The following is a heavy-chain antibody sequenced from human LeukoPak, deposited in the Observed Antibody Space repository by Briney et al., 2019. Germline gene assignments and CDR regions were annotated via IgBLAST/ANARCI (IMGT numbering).Heavy chain of an antibody. Sequence: PGGSLRLSCAASGFTFSTYSMNWIRQPPGKGLEWIGEINHSGSTNYNPSLKSRVTTSVDTSKNQFSLKLSSVTAADTAVYYCARGRYYYSSGSYPRYYYYYYMDVWGKGTTVTVSS. CDR2: INHSGST. J-gene: IGHJ6*03. V-gene: IGHV4-34*01. D-gene: IGHD3-10*01. CDR3: ARGRYYYSSGSYPRYYYYYYMDV. CDR1: GFTFSTYS.